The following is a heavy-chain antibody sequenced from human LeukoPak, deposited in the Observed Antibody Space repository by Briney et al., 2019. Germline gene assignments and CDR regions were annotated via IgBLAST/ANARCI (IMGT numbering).Heavy chain of an antibody. V-gene: IGHV1-18*04. D-gene: IGHD2-15*01. Sequence: ASVKVSCKASGYAFTSYGISWVRQAPGQGLEWMGWISAYNGNTNYAQKLQGRVTMTTDTSTSTAYMELRSLRSEDTAVYYCARDGCSGGSCYTLRRDYYYYGMDVWGKGTTVTVSS. J-gene: IGHJ6*04. CDR2: ISAYNGNT. CDR1: GYAFTSYG. CDR3: ARDGCSGGSCYTLRRDYYYYGMDV.